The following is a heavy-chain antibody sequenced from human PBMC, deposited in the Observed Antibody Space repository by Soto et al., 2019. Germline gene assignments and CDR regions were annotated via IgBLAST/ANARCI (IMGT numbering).Heavy chain of an antibody. CDR2: IYPGDSET. Sequence: PGESLKISCKGSGYSFTSNWITWVRQMPGKGLEWMGIIYPGDSETKYSPSFQGQVTISADKSISTAYLQWSSLKASDTAMYYCATLRFNPWSVDFWGQGTLVTVSS. CDR1: GYSFTSNW. CDR3: ATLRFNPWSVDF. J-gene: IGHJ4*02. V-gene: IGHV5-51*01. D-gene: IGHD3-3*01.